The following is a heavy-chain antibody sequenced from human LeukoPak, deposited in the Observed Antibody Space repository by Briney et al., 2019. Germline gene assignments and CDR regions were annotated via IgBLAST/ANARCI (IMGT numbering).Heavy chain of an antibody. J-gene: IGHJ4*02. CDR3: ARAVAGHFDY. Sequence: SETLSLTCTVSGXSISSYYWSWIRQPPGKGLEWIGYIYYSGSTNYNPSLKSRVTISVDKSKNQFSLKLSSVTAADTAVYYCARAVAGHFDYWGQGTLVTVSS. V-gene: IGHV4-59*12. CDR2: IYYSGST. D-gene: IGHD6-19*01. CDR1: GXSISSYY.